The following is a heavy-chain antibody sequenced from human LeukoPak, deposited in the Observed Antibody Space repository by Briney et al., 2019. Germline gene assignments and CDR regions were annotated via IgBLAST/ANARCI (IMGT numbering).Heavy chain of an antibody. V-gene: IGHV3-23*01. CDR2: ISGSGGST. D-gene: IGHD1-26*01. CDR3: AKAMSGSYTLSDY. CDR1: GFTFSSYE. J-gene: IGHJ4*02. Sequence: GGSLRLSCAASGFTFSSYEMNWVRQAPGKGLEWVSAISGSGGSTYYADSVKGRFTISRDNSKNTLYLQMNSLRAEDTAVYYCAKAMSGSYTLSDYWSQGTLVTVSS.